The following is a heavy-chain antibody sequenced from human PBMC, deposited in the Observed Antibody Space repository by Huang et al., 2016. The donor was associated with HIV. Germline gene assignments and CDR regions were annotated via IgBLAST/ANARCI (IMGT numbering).Heavy chain of an antibody. V-gene: IGHV5-51*03. J-gene: IGHJ4*02. D-gene: IGHD6-25*01. Sequence: EVQLVQSGAEVKEPGQSLKISCKNSGYIFTTYWIGWVRQMPGKGLAWMGSIYPDDSDTRYSPSFQGQVTISADKSLNTAYLQWSSLKASDTAMYYCARIASSGGYYFDSWGQGTLVTVSS. CDR2: IYPDDSDT. CDR3: ARIASSGGYYFDS. CDR1: GYIFTTYW.